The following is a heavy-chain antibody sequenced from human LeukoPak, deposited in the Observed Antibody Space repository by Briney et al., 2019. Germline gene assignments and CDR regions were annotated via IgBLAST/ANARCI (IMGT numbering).Heavy chain of an antibody. V-gene: IGHV5-51*01. Sequence: PGESLKISCHGSGYSFTSYWIGWVRQMPGKGLEWMGIIYPGDSDTRYSPSFQGQVTISADKSISTAYLQWSSLKASDTAMYYCARRLPFLEWELPQRGISAFDIWGQGTMVTVSS. J-gene: IGHJ3*02. CDR1: GYSFTSYW. D-gene: IGHD1-26*01. CDR2: IYPGDSDT. CDR3: ARRLPFLEWELPQRGISAFDI.